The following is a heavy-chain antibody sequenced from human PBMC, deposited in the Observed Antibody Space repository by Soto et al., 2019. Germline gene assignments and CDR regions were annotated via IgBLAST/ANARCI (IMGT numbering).Heavy chain of an antibody. CDR2: INPNSGGT. J-gene: IGHJ4*02. D-gene: IGHD1-26*01. Sequence: ASVKVSCKASGYTFTGHYMHWVREAPGQGLEWMGWINPNSGGTNYAQKFQGRVTMTRDTSISTAYMELSRLRSDDTAVYYCARDLEWELHGSFDYWGQGTLVTVSS. CDR3: ARDLEWELHGSFDY. CDR1: GYTFTGHY. V-gene: IGHV1-2*02.